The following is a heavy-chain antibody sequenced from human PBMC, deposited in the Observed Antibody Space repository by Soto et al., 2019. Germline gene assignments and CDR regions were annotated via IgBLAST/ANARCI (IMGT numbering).Heavy chain of an antibody. CDR3: AIYLYGYTLGYCSGGSCYLRRMDV. Sequence: SVKVSCKASGGTFSSYAISGVRQAPGQGLEWMGGIIPIFGTANYAQKFQGRVTITADESTSTAYMELSSLRSEDTAVCYCAIYLYGYTLGYCSGGSCYLRRMDVCGQGTTVTFSS. CDR1: GGTFSSYA. J-gene: IGHJ6*02. CDR2: IIPIFGTA. D-gene: IGHD2-15*01. V-gene: IGHV1-69*13.